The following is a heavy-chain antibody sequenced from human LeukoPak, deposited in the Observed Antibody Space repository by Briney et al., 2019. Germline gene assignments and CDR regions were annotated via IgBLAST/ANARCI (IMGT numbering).Heavy chain of an antibody. CDR3: AAPWGSGYSSYPRYYYGMGV. D-gene: IGHD3-3*01. J-gene: IGHJ6*02. V-gene: IGHV3-48*03. CDR2: ICSSGSVI. CDR1: GFTSSSYE. Sequence: GGSLRHSCAASGFTSSSYEMNWVRQAPGKGLEWVSYICSSGSVIYYADSVKGRFTISRDNAKNSLYLQMNSLRAEDTAVYYCAAPWGSGYSSYPRYYYGMGVWGQGGTVSVSS.